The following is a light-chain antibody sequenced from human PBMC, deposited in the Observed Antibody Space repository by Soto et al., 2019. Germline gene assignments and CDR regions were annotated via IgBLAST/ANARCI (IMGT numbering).Light chain of an antibody. CDR2: DAS. Sequence: EIVLTQSPGTLSLSPGESATLSCRASQTVYNFLAWYRQKPGQAPRLLIYDASNRATGIPPRFSGSGSGTDFTLTISSLEPEDFAVYYCQQRSNWLRTFGQGTKVDI. V-gene: IGKV3-11*01. J-gene: IGKJ1*01. CDR1: QTVYNF. CDR3: QQRSNWLRT.